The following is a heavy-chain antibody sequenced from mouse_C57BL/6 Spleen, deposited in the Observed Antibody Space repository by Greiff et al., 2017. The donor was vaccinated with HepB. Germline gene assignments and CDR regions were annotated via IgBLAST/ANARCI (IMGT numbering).Heavy chain of an antibody. J-gene: IGHJ4*01. Sequence: QVQLQQPGAELVRPGTSVKLSCKASGYTFTSYWMHWVKQRPGQGLEWIGVIDPSDSYTNYNQKFKGKATLTVDTSSSTAYMQLSSLTSEDSAVYYGARFYYGSSYPYAMDYWGQGTSVTVSS. CDR1: GYTFTSYW. V-gene: IGHV1-59*01. CDR2: IDPSDSYT. CDR3: ARFYYGSSYPYAMDY. D-gene: IGHD1-1*01.